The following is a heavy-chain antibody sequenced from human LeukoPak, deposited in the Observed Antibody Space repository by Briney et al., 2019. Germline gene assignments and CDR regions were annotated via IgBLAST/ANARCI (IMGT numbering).Heavy chain of an antibody. Sequence: ASVKVSCKASGYTFTNYDISWVRQATGQGLEWMGWMNPNSGNTGYAEKFQGRVTMTRDTSISTAYMELSSLRSDDTAVYYCARNSGLADCWGQGTLVTVSS. CDR1: GYTFTNYD. J-gene: IGHJ4*02. D-gene: IGHD5-12*01. CDR2: MNPNSGNT. V-gene: IGHV1-8*01. CDR3: ARNSGLADC.